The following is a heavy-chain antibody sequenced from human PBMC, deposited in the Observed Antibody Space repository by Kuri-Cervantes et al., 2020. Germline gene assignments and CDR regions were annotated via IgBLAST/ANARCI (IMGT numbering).Heavy chain of an antibody. CDR1: GGTFSSYA. J-gene: IGHJ4*02. CDR2: IIPIFGTA. Sequence: SVKVSCKASGGTFSSYAISWVRQAPGQGLEWMGGIIPIFGTANYAQKFQGRVTITADESTSTAYMELSSLRSEDTAVYYRASLLSRAAAGTTVVDYWGQGTLVTVSS. CDR3: ASLLSRAAAGTTVVDY. D-gene: IGHD6-13*01. V-gene: IGHV1-69*13.